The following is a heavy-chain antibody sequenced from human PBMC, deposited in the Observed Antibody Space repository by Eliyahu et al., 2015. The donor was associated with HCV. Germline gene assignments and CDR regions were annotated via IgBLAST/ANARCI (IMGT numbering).Heavy chain of an antibody. CDR2: IHYSGST. V-gene: IGHV4-59*07. CDR1: GXSITTYY. J-gene: IGHJ5*02. CDR3: ASGGGGIAVAGTGGWFDP. Sequence: QVQLQESGPGLVKPSDTLSLTCTVPGXSITTYYWSWIRQPPGKGLEWIGYIHYSGSTTYNPSLKSRVTISLDTSKNQFSLNLTSVTAADTAVYYCASGGGGIAVAGTGGWFDPWGQGTLVTVSS. D-gene: IGHD6-19*01.